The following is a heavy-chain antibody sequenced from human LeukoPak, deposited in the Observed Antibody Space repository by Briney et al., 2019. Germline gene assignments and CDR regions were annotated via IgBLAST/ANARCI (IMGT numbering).Heavy chain of an antibody. Sequence: SETLSLTCAVSGGSISSGGYSWSWIRQPPGKGLEWIGYIYHSGSTYYNPSLKSRVTISVDRSKNQFSLKLSSVTAADTAVYYCARSIFYYYYGMDVWGQGTTVTVSS. V-gene: IGHV4-30-2*01. CDR1: GGSISSGGYS. D-gene: IGHD6-6*01. J-gene: IGHJ6*02. CDR2: IYHSGST. CDR3: ARSIFYYYYGMDV.